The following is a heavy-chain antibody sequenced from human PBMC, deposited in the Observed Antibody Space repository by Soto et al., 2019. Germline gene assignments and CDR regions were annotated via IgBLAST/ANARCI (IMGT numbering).Heavy chain of an antibody. CDR1: GGSISSGGYY. Sequence: QVQLQESGPGLVKPSQTLSLTCTVSGGSISSGGYYWSWIRQHPGKGLEWIGYIYYSGSTYYNPSLKSRVTISVDTSKNQFSLKLSSVTAADTAVYYCARSMQLEVYYYYGMDVWGQGTTVTVSS. V-gene: IGHV4-31*03. D-gene: IGHD1-1*01. CDR3: ARSMQLEVYYYYGMDV. CDR2: IYYSGST. J-gene: IGHJ6*02.